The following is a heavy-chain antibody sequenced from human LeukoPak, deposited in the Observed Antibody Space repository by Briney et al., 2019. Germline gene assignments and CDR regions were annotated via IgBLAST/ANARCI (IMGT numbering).Heavy chain of an antibody. Sequence: SETLSLTCTVSGGSISSYYWSWIRQPAGKGLEWTGRIYTSGSTNYNPSLKSRVTMSVDTSKNQFSLKLSSVTAADTAVYYCARPRGYSGYDYLWGGYYYYYYMDVWGKGTTVTISS. CDR2: IYTSGST. D-gene: IGHD5-12*01. J-gene: IGHJ6*03. V-gene: IGHV4-4*07. CDR3: ARPRGYSGYDYLWGGYYYYYYMDV. CDR1: GGSISSYY.